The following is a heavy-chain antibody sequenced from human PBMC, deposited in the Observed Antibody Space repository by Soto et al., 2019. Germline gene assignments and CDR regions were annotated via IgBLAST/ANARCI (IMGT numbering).Heavy chain of an antibody. CDR3: ARSYDILTGSGFSPYYYYYYGMDV. V-gene: IGHV1-69*13. CDR2: IIPIFGTA. J-gene: IGHJ6*02. CDR1: GGTLSSYA. Sequence: ASVKVSCKASGGTLSSYAISWVRQAPGQGLEWMGGIIPIFGTANYAQKFQGRVTITADESTSTAYMELSSLRSEDTAVYYCARSYDILTGSGFSPYYYYYYGMDVWGQGTTVTVSS. D-gene: IGHD3-9*01.